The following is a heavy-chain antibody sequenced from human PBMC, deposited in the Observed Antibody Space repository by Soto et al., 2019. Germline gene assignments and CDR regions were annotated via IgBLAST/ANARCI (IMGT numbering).Heavy chain of an antibody. J-gene: IGHJ4*02. CDR1: GVSLSTSGLG. CDR3: AHRPSGWYLFDY. V-gene: IGHV2-5*01. CDR2: IYWNDDK. D-gene: IGHD6-19*01. Sequence: QITLKESGPTLVRPTQTLTLTCTFSGVSLSTSGLGVGWIRQPPGKALEWLALIYWNDDKRYSPSLKARLTITKDASKNKVVPTMTNMYPVYTAPYYCAHRPSGWYLFDYWGQGPLVTVSS.